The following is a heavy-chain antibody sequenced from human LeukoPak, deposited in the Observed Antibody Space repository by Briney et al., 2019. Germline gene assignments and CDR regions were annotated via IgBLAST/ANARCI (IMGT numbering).Heavy chain of an antibody. CDR3: AMRRYCSSTSCS. V-gene: IGHV3-23*01. D-gene: IGHD2-2*01. CDR1: RFTFSNYA. Sequence: PGGSLRLSCAASRFTFSNYAMTRVRQAPGKGLEWVSAISGSGGSTYYADSVKGRFTISRDNSKNTLYLQMNSLRAEDTAVYYCAMRRYCSSTSCSWGQGTLVTVSS. J-gene: IGHJ5*02. CDR2: ISGSGGST.